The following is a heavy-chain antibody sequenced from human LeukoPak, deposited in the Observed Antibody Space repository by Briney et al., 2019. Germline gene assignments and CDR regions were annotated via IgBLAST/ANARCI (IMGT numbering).Heavy chain of an antibody. CDR3: ARSSAVAGTLDY. CDR2: ISSSSSYI. Sequence: GGSLRLSCVASGLSVSSTYMTWVRQAPGKGLEWVSSISSSSSYIYYADSVKGRFTISRDNAKNSLYLQMNSLRAEDTAVYYCARSSAVAGTLDYWGQGTLVTVSS. V-gene: IGHV3-21*01. J-gene: IGHJ4*02. D-gene: IGHD6-19*01. CDR1: GLSVSSTY.